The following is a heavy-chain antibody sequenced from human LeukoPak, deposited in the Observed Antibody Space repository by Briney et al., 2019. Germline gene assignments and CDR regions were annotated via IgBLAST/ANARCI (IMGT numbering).Heavy chain of an antibody. D-gene: IGHD2-15*01. V-gene: IGHV4-4*07. J-gene: IGHJ4*02. CDR1: GGSLSNYF. CDR3: ARDSCSGNSCYRESQFDS. Sequence: SETLSLTCIVSGGSLSNYFWSWIRQPAGAGLEWIGRIYSSGSTSYSPSLRSRVTMSVDTSKNQFSLKLSYVTAADTAVYYCARDSCSGNSCYRESQFDSWGQGTLVTVSS. CDR2: IYSSGST.